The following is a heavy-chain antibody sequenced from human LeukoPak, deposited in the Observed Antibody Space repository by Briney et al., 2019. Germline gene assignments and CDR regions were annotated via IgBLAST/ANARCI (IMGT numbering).Heavy chain of an antibody. Sequence: ASVKVSCKASGYTFTGYYMHWVRQAPGQGLEWMGWSNPNSGGTNYAQKFQGRVTMTRDTSISTAYMELSRLRSDDTAAYYCASCITMVRGAVPTYYYYYGMDVWGQGTTVTVSS. CDR1: GYTFTGYY. CDR3: ASCITMVRGAVPTYYYYYGMDV. V-gene: IGHV1-2*02. J-gene: IGHJ6*02. D-gene: IGHD3-10*01. CDR2: SNPNSGGT.